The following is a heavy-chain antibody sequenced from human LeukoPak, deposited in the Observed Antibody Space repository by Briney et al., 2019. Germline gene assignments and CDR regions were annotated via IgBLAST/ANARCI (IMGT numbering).Heavy chain of an antibody. D-gene: IGHD4-11*01. CDR3: AKDAIVTTPGEAFDI. Sequence: PGGSLRLSCAASGFTFSSYAMSWVRQAPGKGLEWVSGVSSSGDRTYYADSVKGRFTISRDNSKNTLYLQMNNLRAEDTAVYYCAKDAIVTTPGEAFDIWGQGTMVTVSS. V-gene: IGHV3-23*01. J-gene: IGHJ3*02. CDR1: GFTFSSYA. CDR2: VSSSGDRT.